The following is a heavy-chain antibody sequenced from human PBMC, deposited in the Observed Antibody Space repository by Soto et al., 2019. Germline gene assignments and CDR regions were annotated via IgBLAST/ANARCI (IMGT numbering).Heavy chain of an antibody. CDR2: IHFSGST. J-gene: IGHJ4*02. V-gene: IGHV4-59*11. CDR1: GGSIRSHY. D-gene: IGHD6-19*01. Sequence: SETLSITCTVSGGSIRSHYWSWVRQPPGKGPEWIGYIHFSGSTNYNPSFKSRVTISVDTSKNQFSLNLSSVTAADTAVYYCARDSSSGWTGFDYWGQGTLVTVSS. CDR3: ARDSSSGWTGFDY.